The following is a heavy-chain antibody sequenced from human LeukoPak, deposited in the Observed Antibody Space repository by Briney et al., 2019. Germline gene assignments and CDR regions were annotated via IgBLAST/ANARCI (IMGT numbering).Heavy chain of an antibody. D-gene: IGHD1-7*01. CDR2: ISAYNGNT. CDR1: GYTFTSYG. CDR3: ASARGSYNWNYHWFDP. J-gene: IGHJ5*02. Sequence: EASVKVSCKASGYTFTSYGISWVRQAPGQGLEWMGWISAYNGNTNYAQKLQGRGTMTTDTSTSTAYMELRSLRSDDTAVYYCASARGSYNWNYHWFDPWGQGTLVTVSS. V-gene: IGHV1-18*01.